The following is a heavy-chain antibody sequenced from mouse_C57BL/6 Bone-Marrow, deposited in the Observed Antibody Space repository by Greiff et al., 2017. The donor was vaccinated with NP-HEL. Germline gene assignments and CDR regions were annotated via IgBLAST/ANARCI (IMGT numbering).Heavy chain of an antibody. J-gene: IGHJ3*01. CDR1: GYTFTSYW. Sequence: QVQLQQPGAELVMPGASVKLSCKASGYTFTSYWMHWVKQRPGQGLEWIGEIDPSDSYTNYNQKFKGKSTLTVDKSSSTAYMQLSSLTSEDSAVYYCARGDGNYGDAYWGQGTLVTVSA. CDR3: ARGDGNYGDAY. D-gene: IGHD2-1*01. CDR2: IDPSDSYT. V-gene: IGHV1-69*01.